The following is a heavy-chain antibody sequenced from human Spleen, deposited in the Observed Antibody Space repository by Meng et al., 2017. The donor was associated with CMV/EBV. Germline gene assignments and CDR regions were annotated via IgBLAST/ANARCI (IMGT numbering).Heavy chain of an antibody. V-gene: IGHV3-21*01. CDR1: GFTFSGYT. D-gene: IGHD3-10*01. CDR2: ISGSSGYI. Sequence: GESLKISCAASGFTFSGYTMNWVRQTPGKGLDWVSSISGSSGYIYYADSVKGRFTTYRGNAKNTVYLQMDGLRAEDTAVYYCAREPGRGAFDIWGQGTMVTVSS. CDR3: AREPGRGAFDI. J-gene: IGHJ3*02.